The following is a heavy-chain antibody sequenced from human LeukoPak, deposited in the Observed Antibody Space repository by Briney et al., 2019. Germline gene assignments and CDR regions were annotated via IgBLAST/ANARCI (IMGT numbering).Heavy chain of an antibody. CDR1: GGTFSSYA. D-gene: IGHD5-12*01. Sequence: ASVKVSCKASGGTFSSYAISWVRQAPGQGLEWMRGIIPIFGTANYAQKFQGRVTITTDESTSTAYMELSSLRSEDTAVYYCARASRGISGYDKDNYHYGMDVWGQGTTVTVSS. J-gene: IGHJ6*02. CDR2: IIPIFGTA. CDR3: ARASRGISGYDKDNYHYGMDV. V-gene: IGHV1-69*05.